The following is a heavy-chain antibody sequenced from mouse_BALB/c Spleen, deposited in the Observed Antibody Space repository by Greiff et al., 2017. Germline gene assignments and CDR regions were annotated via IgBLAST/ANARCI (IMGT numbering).Heavy chain of an antibody. J-gene: IGHJ4*01. CDR1: GYTFTSYW. Sequence: VQLKQSGAELVKPGASVKLSCKTSGYTFTSYWIQWVKQRPGQGLGWIGEIFPGTGTTYYNEKFKGKATLTIDTSSSTAYMQLSSLTSEDSAVYFCARGELGHYAMDDGGQGTSVTVAS. D-gene: IGHD4-1*01. CDR3: ARGELGHYAMDD. V-gene: IGHV1S132*01. CDR2: IFPGTGTT.